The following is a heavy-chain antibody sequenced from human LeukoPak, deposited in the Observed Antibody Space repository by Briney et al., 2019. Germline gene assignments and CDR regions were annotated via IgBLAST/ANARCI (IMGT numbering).Heavy chain of an antibody. J-gene: IGHJ4*02. CDR1: GGSINSSSYY. CDR3: PRIPVIEPRRSNYYDY. Sequence: SETLSLACTVSGGSINSSSYYWDWIRQRPGKGLEWIGSIYYSGNTYSNPSLKSRVTISIDTSKNQFSLKLRSVTAADTAVYYCPRIPVIEPRRSNYYDYWGQGTLVTVSS. V-gene: IGHV4-39*01. CDR2: IYYSGNT. D-gene: IGHD6-6*01.